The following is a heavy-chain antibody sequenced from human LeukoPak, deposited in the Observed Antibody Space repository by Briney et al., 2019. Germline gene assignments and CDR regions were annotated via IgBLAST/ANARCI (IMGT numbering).Heavy chain of an antibody. CDR2: IKEDGSEK. CDR1: GFTFSNYW. J-gene: IGHJ4*02. V-gene: IGHV3-7*01. CDR3: ARGGWLDD. D-gene: IGHD2-15*01. Sequence: GGSLRLSCAASGFTFSNYWMSWVRQAPGKGLEYVANIKEDGSEKDYVDSGRGRFTISRDNAKNSLYLQMNSLRVEDTGIFYCARGGWLDDWGQGTLVTVSS.